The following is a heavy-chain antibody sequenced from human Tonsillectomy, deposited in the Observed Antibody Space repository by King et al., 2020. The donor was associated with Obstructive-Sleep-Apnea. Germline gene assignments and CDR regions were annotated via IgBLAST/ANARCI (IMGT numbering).Heavy chain of an antibody. V-gene: IGHV3-23*04. J-gene: IGHJ4*02. CDR1: GFTFSVYA. D-gene: IGHD6-13*01. Sequence: VQLVESGGGFVQTGGSLRLSCAASGFTFSVYAMNWVRQAPGKGLEWVSSISGNGGDSTYYADSVKGRFTISRDNSKNMLYLQMNSLRAEDTAVYYCAKDLSSWYSDSPFDYWGQGTLVTVSS. CDR2: ISGNGGDST. CDR3: AKDLSSWYSDSPFDY.